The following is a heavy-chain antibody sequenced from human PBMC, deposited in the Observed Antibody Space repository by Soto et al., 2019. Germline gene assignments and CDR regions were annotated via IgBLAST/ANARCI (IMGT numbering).Heavy chain of an antibody. CDR3: ARASIHGSSWYFWFDP. J-gene: IGHJ5*01. D-gene: IGHD6-13*01. V-gene: IGHV1-69*01. Sequence: QVQLVQSGAEVRKPGSSVKVSCKASGGTFSRYAINWVRQAPGQGLEWMGGIIPMFGTTNYAQKFKGRVTITADESTSTVYMELNNLRSEDAAVYYCARASIHGSSWYFWFDPWGQGTLVTVS. CDR1: GGTFSRYA. CDR2: IIPMFGTT.